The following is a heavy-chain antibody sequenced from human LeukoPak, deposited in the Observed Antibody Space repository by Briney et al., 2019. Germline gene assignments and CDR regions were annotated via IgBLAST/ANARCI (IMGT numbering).Heavy chain of an antibody. D-gene: IGHD3-22*01. Sequence: GGSLRLSCAASGFTFSNAWMSWVRQAPGKGLEWVGRIKSKTDGGTTDYAAPVKGRFTISRDDSKSTLYLQMNSLKTEDTAVYYCTTSPYDSSGYYHYWGQGTLVTVSS. J-gene: IGHJ4*02. CDR1: GFTFSNAW. CDR2: IKSKTDGGTT. V-gene: IGHV3-15*01. CDR3: TTSPYDSSGYYHY.